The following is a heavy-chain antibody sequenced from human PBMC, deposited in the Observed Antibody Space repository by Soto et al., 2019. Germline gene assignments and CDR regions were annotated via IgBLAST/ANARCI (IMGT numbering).Heavy chain of an antibody. D-gene: IGHD6-13*01. Sequence: PGGSLRLCCAASGFTFSSYAMSWVRQAPGKGLEWVSAISGSSGATYYANSVKGRFTISRDNSKNTLYLQMNSLRAEDTALYYCAKEPPGIAAALDWGQGTLVTVSS. CDR2: ISGSSGAT. CDR3: AKEPPGIAAALD. J-gene: IGHJ4*02. CDR1: GFTFSSYA. V-gene: IGHV3-23*01.